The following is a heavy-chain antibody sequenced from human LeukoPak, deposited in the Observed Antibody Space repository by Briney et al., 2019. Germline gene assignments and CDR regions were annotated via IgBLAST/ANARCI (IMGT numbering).Heavy chain of an antibody. J-gene: IGHJ4*02. CDR3: ARWIHDSAAWRLDY. Sequence: PGGSLRLPCAASGFTISNYWMTWLRQTPGKGLEWVANIRQDGALEYYVESVQGRFSISRDNAKNSFYLQMNSLRADDTAFYYCARWIHDSAAWRLDYWGRGALVTVSS. CDR2: IRQDGALE. V-gene: IGHV3-7*04. D-gene: IGHD3-22*01. CDR1: GFTISNYW.